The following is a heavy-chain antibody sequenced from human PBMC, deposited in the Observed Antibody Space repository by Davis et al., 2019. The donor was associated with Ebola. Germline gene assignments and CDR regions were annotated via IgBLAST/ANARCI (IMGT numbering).Heavy chain of an antibody. D-gene: IGHD6-6*01. CDR1: GGSSSGYY. J-gene: IGHJ4*02. CDR2: ISHTGNT. Sequence: MPSETLSLTCAVYGGSSSGYYWNWIRQSPGKGLEWIGEISHTGNTNYNPSLKSRVTISVDTSKNQFSLKLSSVTAADTAVYYCARGPSIANFDYWGQGTLVTVSS. V-gene: IGHV4-34*01. CDR3: ARGPSIANFDY.